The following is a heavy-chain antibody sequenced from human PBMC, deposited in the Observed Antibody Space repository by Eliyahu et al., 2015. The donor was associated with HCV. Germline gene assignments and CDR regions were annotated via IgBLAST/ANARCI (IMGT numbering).Heavy chain of an antibody. CDR3: ASLPQEGSGAYSSGWC. V-gene: IGHV3-74*01. CDR2: INXDGSST. D-gene: IGHD6-19*01. CDR1: GFTFXXYW. Sequence: EVQLVESGGGLVQPGGSLRLPCAASGFTFXXYWMHWVRQAPGKGLVWXSRINXDGSSTDYADSVKGRFTISRDNAKNTLYLQMSSLRAEDTALYYCASLPQEGSGAYSSGWCWGQGTLVTVSS. J-gene: IGHJ4*02.